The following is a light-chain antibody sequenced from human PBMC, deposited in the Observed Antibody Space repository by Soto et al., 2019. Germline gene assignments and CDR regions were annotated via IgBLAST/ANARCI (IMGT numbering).Light chain of an antibody. CDR2: AAS. CDR3: QKYNSAPRT. Sequence: DIQMTQSPSSLSASVGDRVTITCRASQGISNYLAWYQQKPGKVPKLLIYAASTLQSGVPSRFSGSGSGTDFTRTISSLQPEDVATDYCQKYNSAPRTFGQGTKVDIK. J-gene: IGKJ1*01. CDR1: QGISNY. V-gene: IGKV1-27*01.